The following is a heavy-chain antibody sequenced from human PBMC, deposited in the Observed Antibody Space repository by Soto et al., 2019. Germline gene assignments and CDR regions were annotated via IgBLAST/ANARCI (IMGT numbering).Heavy chain of an antibody. J-gene: IGHJ4*02. V-gene: IGHV3-23*01. CDR2: ISGSGGST. D-gene: IGHD1-1*01. Sequence: LRLSCAASGFTFSSYAMTWVRQAPGKGLEWVSGISGSGGSTYYADSVKGRFTMSRDNSKNTLYLQMNRLRADETAVYYCARAGTKMAPGDYWGQGTLVTVSS. CDR1: GFTFSSYA. CDR3: ARAGTKMAPGDY.